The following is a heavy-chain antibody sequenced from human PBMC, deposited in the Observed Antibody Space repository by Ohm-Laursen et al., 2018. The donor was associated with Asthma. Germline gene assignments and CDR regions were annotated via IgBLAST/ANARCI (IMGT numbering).Heavy chain of an antibody. CDR2: IWFDSREE. V-gene: IGHV3-33*01. CDR1: GFTFSHYG. J-gene: IGHJ4*02. D-gene: IGHD6-19*01. CDR3: ARDIGVSGWCVLDFDH. Sequence: SLRLSCTASGFTFSHYGMHWVRQAPGKGLEWVAGIWFDSREEYYTDSVKGRFTISRDKNTLYLQMNSLKAEDTAVYYCARDIGVSGWCVLDFDHWGQGTLVTVSS.